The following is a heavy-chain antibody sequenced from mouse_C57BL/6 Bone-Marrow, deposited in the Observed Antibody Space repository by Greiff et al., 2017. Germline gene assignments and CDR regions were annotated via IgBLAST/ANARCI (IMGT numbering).Heavy chain of an antibody. CDR3: TRVTTVVHYYYAMDY. V-gene: IGHV5-9-1*02. CDR1: GFTFSSYA. CDR2: ISSGGDYI. D-gene: IGHD1-1*01. J-gene: IGHJ4*01. Sequence: EVQVVESGEGLVKPGGSLKLSCAASGFTFSSYAMSWVRQTPEKRLEWVAYISSGGDYIYYADTVKGLFTISRDNARNTLYLQMSSLKSEDTAMYYCTRVTTVVHYYYAMDYWGQGTSVTVSS.